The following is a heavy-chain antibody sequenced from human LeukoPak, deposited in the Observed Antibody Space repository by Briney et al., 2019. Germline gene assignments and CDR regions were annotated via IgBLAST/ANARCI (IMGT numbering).Heavy chain of an antibody. CDR3: ARDEGSSWSKEAFDI. Sequence: GSLKPSCAGSGFHLRRPNMNWVRQGSGKGLEWVPSISSSSTYVYYADSVKGRFTISRDNAKNSLYLQMNSLRAEDTALYYCARDEGSSWSKEAFDIWGQGTMVTVSS. V-gene: IGHV3-21*01. D-gene: IGHD6-13*01. J-gene: IGHJ3*02. CDR1: GFHLRRPN. CDR2: ISSSSTYV.